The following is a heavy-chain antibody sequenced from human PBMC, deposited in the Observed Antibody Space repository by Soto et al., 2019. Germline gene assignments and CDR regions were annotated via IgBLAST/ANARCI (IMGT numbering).Heavy chain of an antibody. J-gene: IGHJ5*02. Sequence: PGGSLRLSCAASGFTVSSKYMSWFRQAPGKGLEWVGFIRSKAYGGTTEYAASVKGRFTISRDDSKSIAYLQMNSPKTEDTAVYYCTRCSSSWPDHWFDPWGQGTLVTVSS. CDR2: IRSKAYGGTT. D-gene: IGHD6-13*01. CDR3: TRCSSSWPDHWFDP. CDR1: GFTVSSKY. V-gene: IGHV3-49*03.